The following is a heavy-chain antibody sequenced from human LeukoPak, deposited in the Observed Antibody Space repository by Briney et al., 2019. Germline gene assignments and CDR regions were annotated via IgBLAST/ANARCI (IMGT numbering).Heavy chain of an antibody. J-gene: IGHJ4*02. Sequence: GESLKISCQGSGYSFTSYWIGWVRQMSGKGLEWMGIIYPGDSDTKYSPSFQGQVTISADKSISTAYLQWSSLKASDTAMYYCARQGRSTSPGYNREFDYWGQGSPVTVSS. CDR2: IYPGDSDT. CDR1: GYSFTSYW. V-gene: IGHV5-51*01. D-gene: IGHD2-2*01. CDR3: ARQGRSTSPGYNREFDY.